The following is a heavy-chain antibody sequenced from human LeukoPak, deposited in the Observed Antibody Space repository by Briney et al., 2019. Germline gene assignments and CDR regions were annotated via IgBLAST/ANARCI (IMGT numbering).Heavy chain of an antibody. V-gene: IGHV4-4*09. J-gene: IGHJ5*01. CDR1: GGSMTNYF. Sequence: PSETLSLTCTVSGGSMTNYFWNWIRQSPGKGLEWLGYTHTSGSPDYSHSLKSRVTMSLDTSKNQFSLMLSSVTAADTAVYFCARATQRYCSGTTCFPYWFDTWGQGTLVTVSS. D-gene: IGHD2-2*01. CDR2: THTSGSP. CDR3: ARATQRYCSGTTCFPYWFDT.